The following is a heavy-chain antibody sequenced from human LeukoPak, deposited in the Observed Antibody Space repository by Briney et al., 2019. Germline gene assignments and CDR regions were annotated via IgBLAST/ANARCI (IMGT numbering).Heavy chain of an antibody. CDR1: GFTFSSYD. J-gene: IGHJ3*02. CDR3: ARRNWGSGGGFDI. D-gene: IGHD7-27*01. V-gene: IGHV3-13*01. Sequence: PGGSLRLSCAASGFTFSSYDMHWVRQTTGNGLEWVSAIGTAFDTSYAGSVKGRFTISRENAKNSLYLQMNTLRAGDTAVYYCARRNWGSGGGFDIWGQGTMVTVSS. CDR2: IGTAFDT.